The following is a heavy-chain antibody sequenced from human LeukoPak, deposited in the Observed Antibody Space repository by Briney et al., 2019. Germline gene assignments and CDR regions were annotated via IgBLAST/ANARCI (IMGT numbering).Heavy chain of an antibody. D-gene: IGHD2-2*01. Sequence: GSLRLSCAASGFTFSNYWSWIRQPPGKGLEWIGEINHSGSTNYNPSLKSRVTISVDTSKNQFSLKLSSVTAADTAVYYCARGPKYCSSTSCSQSIFDYWGQGTLVTVSS. J-gene: IGHJ4*02. CDR3: ARGPKYCSSTSCSQSIFDY. CDR2: INHSGST. CDR1: GFTFSNY. V-gene: IGHV4-34*01.